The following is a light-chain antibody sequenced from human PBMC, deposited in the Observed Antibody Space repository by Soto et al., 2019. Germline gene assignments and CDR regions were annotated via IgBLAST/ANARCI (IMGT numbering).Light chain of an antibody. CDR3: QQRSNWPPVIT. Sequence: EIVLTQSPATLSLSPGERATLSCRASQSFSSYLAWYQQKPGQAPRLLIYDASKRATSIPARFSGRGSGTDFTLTISNLEPEDFAVYYCQQRSNWPPVITFGQGTRLEIK. V-gene: IGKV3-11*01. CDR2: DAS. CDR1: QSFSSY. J-gene: IGKJ5*01.